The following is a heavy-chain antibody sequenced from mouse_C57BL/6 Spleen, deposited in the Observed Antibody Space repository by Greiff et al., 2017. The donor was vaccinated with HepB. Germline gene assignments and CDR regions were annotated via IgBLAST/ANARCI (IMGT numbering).Heavy chain of an antibody. CDR1: GFTFSDAW. J-gene: IGHJ4*01. Sequence: EVQGVESGGGLVQPGGSMKLSCAASGFTFSDAWMDWVRQSPEKGLEWVAEIRNKANNHATYYAESVKGRFTISRDDSKSSVYLQMNSLRAEDTGIYYCTRLGVYYAMDYWGQGTSVTVSS. D-gene: IGHD2-14*01. V-gene: IGHV6-6*01. CDR2: IRNKANNHAT. CDR3: TRLGVYYAMDY.